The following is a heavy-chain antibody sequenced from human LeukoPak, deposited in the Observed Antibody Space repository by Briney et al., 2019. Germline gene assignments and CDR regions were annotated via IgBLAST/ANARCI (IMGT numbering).Heavy chain of an antibody. CDR3: ARERRTRRVWGGYYYYKGV. CDR1: GGTFSSYA. Sequence: SVKVSCKASGGTFSSYAISWVRQAPGQGLEWMGGIIPIFGTANYAQKFQGRVTITADKSTSTAYMELSSLRSEDTAVYYCARERRTRRVWGGYYYYKGVWGKGTTVTVSS. D-gene: IGHD3-16*01. CDR2: IIPIFGTA. V-gene: IGHV1-69*06. J-gene: IGHJ6*03.